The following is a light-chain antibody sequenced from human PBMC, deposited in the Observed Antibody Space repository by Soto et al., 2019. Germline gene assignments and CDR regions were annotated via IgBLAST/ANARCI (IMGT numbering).Light chain of an antibody. V-gene: IGKV3-20*01. CDR3: QQYGRSPPVK. Sequence: EIVLTQSPGTLSLSPGERATLSCRASQTVSSSYLACYQQQPGQATSLLIYGASTRAAGIPDRFSGSGSWTEFTIPISSLEPEDFAVYYCQQYGRSPPVKFGQGTKVEIK. CDR2: GAS. CDR1: QTVSSSY. J-gene: IGKJ1*01.